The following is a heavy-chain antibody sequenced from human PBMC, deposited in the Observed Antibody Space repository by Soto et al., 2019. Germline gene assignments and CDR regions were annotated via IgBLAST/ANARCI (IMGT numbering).Heavy chain of an antibody. CDR3: ARGRFDYYGYAFDI. D-gene: IGHD3-10*01. CDR2: INHSGST. CDR1: GGSFSGYY. Sequence: SETLSLTCAVYGGSFSGYYWSWIRQPPGKGLEWIGEINHSGSTNYNPSLKSRVTISVDTSKNQFSLKLSSVTAADTAVYYCARGRFDYYGYAFDIWGQGTMVTVSS. J-gene: IGHJ3*02. V-gene: IGHV4-34*01.